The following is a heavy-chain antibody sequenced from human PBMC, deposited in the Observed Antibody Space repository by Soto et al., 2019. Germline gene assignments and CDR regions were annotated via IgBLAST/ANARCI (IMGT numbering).Heavy chain of an antibody. CDR1: GFTFSSYG. D-gene: IGHD1-26*01. V-gene: IGHV3-30*18. Sequence: QVQLVESGGGVVQPGRSLRLSCAASGFTFSSYGMHWVRQAPGTGLEWVAVISYDGSNKYYADSVKGRFPISRDNSKNTLYLQMNSLRAEDTAVYYCAKQEWYSGSSDWGQGTLVTVSS. CDR3: AKQEWYSGSSD. J-gene: IGHJ4*02. CDR2: ISYDGSNK.